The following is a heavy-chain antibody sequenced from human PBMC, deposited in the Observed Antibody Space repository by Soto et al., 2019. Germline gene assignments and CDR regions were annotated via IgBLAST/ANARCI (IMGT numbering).Heavy chain of an antibody. Sequence: QVQLVQSGAEVKKPGSSVKVSCKASGGTFSNYTITWVRQAPGQGLEWMGGIIPIFGTAIYAQKFQGRVTITADDFTGQHYKDLICLRSENTAVYFCALSEVGGDGYGLADTSDRWGRGTLVTVSS. CDR3: ALSEVGGDGYGLADTSDR. V-gene: IGHV1-69*12. D-gene: IGHD2-21*02. CDR2: IIPIFGTA. CDR1: GGTFSNYT. J-gene: IGHJ2*01.